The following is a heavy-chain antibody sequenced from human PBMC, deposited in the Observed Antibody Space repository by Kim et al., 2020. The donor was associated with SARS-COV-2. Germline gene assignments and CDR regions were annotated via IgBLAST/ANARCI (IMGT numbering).Heavy chain of an antibody. CDR1: GGSIRTYV. J-gene: IGHJ6*02. CDR3: ARGGDEFNYQNGVDV. CDR2: IIPIIGRA. Sequence: SVKVSCKVSGGSIRTYVMSWVRQAPGQGLEWMGGIIPIIGRASYAQKFQGRVSITADDSTATTYMDVSSLRSEDTAVYYCARGGDEFNYQNGVDVWGQGTTVTVSS. V-gene: IGHV1-69*13. D-gene: IGHD1-7*01.